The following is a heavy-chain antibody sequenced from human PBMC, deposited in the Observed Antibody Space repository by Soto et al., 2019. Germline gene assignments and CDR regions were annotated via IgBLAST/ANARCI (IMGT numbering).Heavy chain of an antibody. CDR1: GFTFNNYA. Sequence: VQLLESVGGLVQQGGSLRLSCAASGFTFNNYAMSWVRQAPGKGLECVSVITDSGDSANYAASVSGRFTIYRDNSKNTLYWQMNSRTAEDTAVDYCAKGTLRGCSARTCYPFDSWGLGTLGTVSA. D-gene: IGHD2-2*01. CDR2: ITDSGDSA. V-gene: IGHV3-23*01. CDR3: AKGTLRGCSARTCYPFDS. J-gene: IGHJ5*01.